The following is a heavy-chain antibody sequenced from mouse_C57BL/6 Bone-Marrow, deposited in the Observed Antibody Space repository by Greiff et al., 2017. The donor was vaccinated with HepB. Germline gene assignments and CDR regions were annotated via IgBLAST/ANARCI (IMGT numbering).Heavy chain of an antibody. D-gene: IGHD2-4*01. J-gene: IGHJ1*03. Sequence: EVKLVESGPELVKPGASVKISCKASGYSFTGYYMNWVKQSPEKSLEWIGEINPSTGGTTYNQKFKAKATLTVDKSSSTAYMQLKSLTSEDSAVYYCASYYDYWYFDVWGTGTTVTVSS. CDR2: INPSTGGT. V-gene: IGHV1-42*01. CDR3: ASYYDYWYFDV. CDR1: GYSFTGYY.